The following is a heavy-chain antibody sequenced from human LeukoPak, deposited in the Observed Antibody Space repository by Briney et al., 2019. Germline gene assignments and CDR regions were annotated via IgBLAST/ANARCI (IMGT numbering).Heavy chain of an antibody. D-gene: IGHD3-22*01. CDR1: GYTFARYA. J-gene: IGHJ4*02. V-gene: IGHV7-4-1*02. Sequence: ASVKVSCKASGYTFARYAMNWVRQAPGQGLEWMGWINTDTGNPTYAQGFTGRFVFSLDTSVSTSYLQISSLKAEDTAVYYCARSYYYDSSGYYYVASFDYWGEGTLVTVSS. CDR3: ARSYYYDSSGYYYVASFDY. CDR2: INTDTGNP.